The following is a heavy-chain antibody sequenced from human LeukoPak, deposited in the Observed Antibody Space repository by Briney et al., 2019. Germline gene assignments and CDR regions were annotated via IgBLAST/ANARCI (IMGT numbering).Heavy chain of an antibody. V-gene: IGHV1-24*01. D-gene: IGHD2-2*01. Sequence: ASVKVSCKVSGYTLTELSMHWVRQAPGKGLEWMGGFDPEDGETIYAQKFQGRVTMTEDTSTDTAYMELSSLRSKDTAVYYCATDQGEGTRLFDYWGQGTLVTVSS. CDR1: GYTLTELS. CDR3: ATDQGEGTRLFDY. J-gene: IGHJ4*02. CDR2: FDPEDGET.